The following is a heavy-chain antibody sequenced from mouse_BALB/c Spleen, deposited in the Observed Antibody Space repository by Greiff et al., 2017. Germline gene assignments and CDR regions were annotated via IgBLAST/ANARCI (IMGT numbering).Heavy chain of an antibody. CDR3: ARGGSTMITSFDY. D-gene: IGHD2-4*01. J-gene: IGHJ2*01. Sequence: VQLQQPGAELVKPGASVKLSCKASGYTFTSYWMHWVKQRPGQGLEWIGEIDPSDSYTNYNQKFKGKATLTVDKSSSTAYMQLSSLTSEDSAVYYCARGGSTMITSFDYWGQGTTLTVSS. CDR1: GYTFTSYW. CDR2: IDPSDSYT. V-gene: IGHV1-69*02.